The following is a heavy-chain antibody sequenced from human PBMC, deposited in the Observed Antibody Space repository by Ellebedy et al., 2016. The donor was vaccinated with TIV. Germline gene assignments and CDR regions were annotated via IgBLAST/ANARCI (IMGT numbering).Heavy chain of an antibody. D-gene: IGHD6-13*01. V-gene: IGHV3-7*01. Sequence: GESLKISXAASGFTFSSYWISWVRQAPGKGLEWVANIKQDGSEKYYVDSVKGRFTISRDNAKNSLYLQMNSLRAEDTAVYYCARAIAATGSMWGQGTLVVVSS. CDR3: ARAIAATGSM. CDR1: GFTFSSYW. CDR2: IKQDGSEK. J-gene: IGHJ4*02.